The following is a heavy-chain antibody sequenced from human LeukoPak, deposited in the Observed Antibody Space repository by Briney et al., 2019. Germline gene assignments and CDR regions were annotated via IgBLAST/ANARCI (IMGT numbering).Heavy chain of an antibody. CDR2: IYSGGST. Sequence: GGSLRLSCAASGFTVSSNYMSWVRQAPGKGLEWVSVIYSGGSTYYADSVKGRFTISRDNSKNTLYLQMNSLRAEDTAVYYCAKTMGGYYDSSGYYSLDYWGQGTLVTVSS. V-gene: IGHV3-66*01. CDR1: GFTVSSNY. CDR3: AKTMGGYYDSSGYYSLDY. D-gene: IGHD3-22*01. J-gene: IGHJ4*02.